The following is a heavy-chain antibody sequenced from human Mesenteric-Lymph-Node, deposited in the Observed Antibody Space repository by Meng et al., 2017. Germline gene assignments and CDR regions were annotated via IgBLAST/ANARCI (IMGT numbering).Heavy chain of an antibody. J-gene: IGHJ4*02. CDR1: GFTFSSYA. Sequence: GGSLRLSCAASGFTFSSYAMHWVRQAPGKGLEWVAVIWYDGSNKYYADSVKGRFTISRDNSKNTLYLQMNSLRAEDTAVYYCARGSYGDPIDYWGQGTLVTVSS. CDR3: ARGSYGDPIDY. D-gene: IGHD4-17*01. CDR2: IWYDGSNK. V-gene: IGHV3-33*08.